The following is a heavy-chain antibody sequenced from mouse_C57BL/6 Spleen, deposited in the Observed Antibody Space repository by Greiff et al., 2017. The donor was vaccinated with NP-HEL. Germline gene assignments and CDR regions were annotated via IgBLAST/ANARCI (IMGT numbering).Heavy chain of an antibody. CDR3: ARGGAY. CDR2: INPGSGGT. J-gene: IGHJ3*01. V-gene: IGHV1-54*01. CDR1: GYAFTNYL. Sequence: QVQLQQSGAELVRPGTSVKVSCKASGYAFTNYLIEWVKQRPGQGLEWIGVINPGSGGTNYNEKFKGKATLTAYKSSSTAYMQLSSLTSEDSAVYVCARGGAYWGQGTLVTVSA.